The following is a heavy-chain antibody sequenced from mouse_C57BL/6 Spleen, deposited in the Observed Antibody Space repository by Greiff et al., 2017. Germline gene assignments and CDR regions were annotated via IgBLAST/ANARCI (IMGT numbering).Heavy chain of an antibody. Sequence: QVQLQQPGVELVRPGSSVKLSCKASGYTFTSYWMDWVKQRPGQGLEWIGNIYPSDSETHYNQKFKDKATLTVDKSSSTAYMQRSSLTSEDSAVYYCARTRDFDVWGTGTTVTVSS. CDR2: IYPSDSET. J-gene: IGHJ1*03. V-gene: IGHV1-61*01. CDR1: GYTFTSYW. CDR3: ARTRDFDV.